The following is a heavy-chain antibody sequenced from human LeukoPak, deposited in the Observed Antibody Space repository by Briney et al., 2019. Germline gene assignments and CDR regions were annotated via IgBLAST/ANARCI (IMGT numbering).Heavy chain of an antibody. V-gene: IGHV3-30-3*01. Sequence: GGSLRLSCAASGFTFSSYAMHWVRQAPGKGLEWVAVISYDGSNKYYADSVKGRFTISRDNSKNTLYLQMNSLRAEDTAVYYCAYQDGRDFYDLPFRHWGQGTLVTVSS. D-gene: IGHD2/OR15-2a*01. J-gene: IGHJ1*01. CDR1: GFTFSSYA. CDR2: ISYDGSNK. CDR3: AYQDGRDFYDLPFRH.